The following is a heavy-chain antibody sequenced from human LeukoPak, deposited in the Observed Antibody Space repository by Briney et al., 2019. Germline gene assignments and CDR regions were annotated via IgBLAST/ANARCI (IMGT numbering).Heavy chain of an antibody. D-gene: IGHD5-24*01. CDR3: VRGRLEMATITSAFDM. CDR2: INHSGST. CDR1: GGSINSYY. Sequence: SETLSLTCTVSGGSINSYYWSWIRQPPGKGLEWIGDINHSGSTNYTPSLKSRVTISIDTSKNQFSLKLTSVTAADTAVYYCVRGRLEMATITSAFDMWGQGTMVTVSS. V-gene: IGHV4-34*01. J-gene: IGHJ3*02.